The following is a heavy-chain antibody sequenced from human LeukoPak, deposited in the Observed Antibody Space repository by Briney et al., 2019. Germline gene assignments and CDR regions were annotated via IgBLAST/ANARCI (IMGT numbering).Heavy chain of an antibody. D-gene: IGHD4/OR15-4a*01. CDR2: RPPDGSYK. J-gene: IGHJ4*02. CDR3: ARGLHDRSWCGAH. CDR1: ESTSAAYP. V-gene: IGHV3-30*01. Sequence: GGSLKPPWPAPESTSAAYPIKWAGQPQRGGLASEPLRPPDGSYKSYADSLKGRLTISRDNFKNALFLQMNSLRLEDTAVYYCARGLHDRSWCGAHWGQGTLLSVSS.